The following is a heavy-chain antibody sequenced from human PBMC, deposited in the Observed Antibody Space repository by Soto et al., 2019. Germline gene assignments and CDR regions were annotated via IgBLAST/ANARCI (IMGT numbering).Heavy chain of an antibody. Sequence: EVQLVESGGGLVQPGGSLRLSCAASGFTFSSYSMNWVRQAPGKGLEWVSYIRSSSRTIYYADSVKGRFTISRDKAKNSLYLHMNTLRAEDTAVYYCASDPYRTNWLFDYWGQGTLVTVSS. J-gene: IGHJ4*02. CDR1: GFTFSSYS. V-gene: IGHV3-48*01. D-gene: IGHD2-8*01. CDR3: ASDPYRTNWLFDY. CDR2: IRSSSRTI.